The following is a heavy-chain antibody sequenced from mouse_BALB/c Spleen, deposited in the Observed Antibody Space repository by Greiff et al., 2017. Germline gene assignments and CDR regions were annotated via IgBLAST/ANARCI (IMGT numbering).Heavy chain of an antibody. D-gene: IGHD4-1*01. V-gene: IGHV14-1*02. CDR1: GFNIKDYY. CDR3: AREGLRTGFDY. Sequence: VQLKQSGAELVRPGALVKLSCKASGFNIKDYYMHWVKQSPEQGLEWIGWIDPENGNTIDDPKFQGKASITADTSSNTAYLQLSSLTSEDTAVYYCAREGLRTGFDYWGQGTTLTVSS. J-gene: IGHJ2*01. CDR2: IDPENGNT.